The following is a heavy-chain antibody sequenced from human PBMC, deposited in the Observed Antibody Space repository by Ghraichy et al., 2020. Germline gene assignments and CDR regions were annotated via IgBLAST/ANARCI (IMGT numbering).Heavy chain of an antibody. V-gene: IGHV4-4*07. D-gene: IGHD3-9*01. CDR2: FYGSGGS. J-gene: IGHJ4*02. CDR1: GGSGSGYS. CDR3: ARDGQYPIFAGHYCES. Sequence: SETLSLTCTVSGGSGSGYSWSWIRQSAGKGLEWIARFYGSGGSSYNPSFESRVSVSVDTSKNQVYLDLRSVTAADTAVYYCARDGQYPIFAGHYCESWGQGTLVTVSS.